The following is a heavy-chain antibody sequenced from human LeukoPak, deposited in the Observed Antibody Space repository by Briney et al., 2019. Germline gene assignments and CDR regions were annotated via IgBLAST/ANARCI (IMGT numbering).Heavy chain of an antibody. CDR1: GFTFSSYK. J-gene: IGHJ6*02. CDR2: ISSSGSTI. D-gene: IGHD3-16*02. V-gene: IGHV3-48*03. CDR3: ARDMRDYVWGSYRYTNYYYYYGMDV. Sequence: GGSLRLSCAASGFTFSSYKMNWVRQAPGKGLEWVSYISSSGSTIYYADSVKGRFTISRDNAKNSLYLQMNSLRAEDTAVYYCARDMRDYVWGSYRYTNYYYYYGMDVWGQGTTVTVSS.